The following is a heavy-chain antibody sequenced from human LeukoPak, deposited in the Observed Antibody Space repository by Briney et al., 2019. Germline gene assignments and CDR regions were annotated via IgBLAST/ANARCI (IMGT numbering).Heavy chain of an antibody. CDR1: GFSFGDSV. Sequence: PGGSLRLSCTVSGFSFGDSVMSWVRQAPGKGLEWVSVIYSGGSTYYADSVKGRFTISRDNSKNTLYLQMNSLRAEDTAVYYCAISGYSYGRPFDYWGQGTLVTVSS. D-gene: IGHD5-18*01. V-gene: IGHV3-53*01. CDR3: AISGYSYGRPFDY. CDR2: IYSGGST. J-gene: IGHJ4*02.